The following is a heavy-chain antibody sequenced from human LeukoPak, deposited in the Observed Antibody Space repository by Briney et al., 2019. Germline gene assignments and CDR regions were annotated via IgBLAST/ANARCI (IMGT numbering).Heavy chain of an antibody. V-gene: IGHV1-24*01. CDR3: ATEATSPDYNYYMDV. CDR1: GYTFTSYG. J-gene: IGHJ6*03. Sequence: ASVKVSCKASGYTFTSYGISWVRQAPGKGLEWMGGLDVEDDEPIYAQKFQGRVIMTEDTSTDTAYMELSSLRSEDTAVYYCATEATSPDYNYYMDVWGKGTTVTVSS. CDR2: LDVEDDEP. D-gene: IGHD2-2*01.